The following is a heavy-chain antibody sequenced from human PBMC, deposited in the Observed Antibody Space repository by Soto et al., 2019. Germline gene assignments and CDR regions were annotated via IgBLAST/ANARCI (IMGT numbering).Heavy chain of an antibody. V-gene: IGHV1-46*01. J-gene: IGHJ4*02. D-gene: IGHD3-10*01. CDR1: GYTFTIYY. CDR2: INPSGGST. CDR3: AREEYYGSGSYHIDY. Sequence: ASVKVSCKASGYTFTIYYMHWVRQAPGQGLEWMGIINPSGGSTSYAQKFQGRVTMTRDTSTSTVYMELSSLRSEDTAVYYCAREEYYGSGSYHIDYWGQGTLVTVSS.